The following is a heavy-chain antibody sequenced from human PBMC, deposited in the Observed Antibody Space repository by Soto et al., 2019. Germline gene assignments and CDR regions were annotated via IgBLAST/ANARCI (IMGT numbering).Heavy chain of an antibody. D-gene: IGHD2-2*02. V-gene: IGHV1-8*01. Sequence: QVQLVQSGAEVKKPGASVKVSCKASGYTFSNYDINWVRQATGQGLEWMGWMSPNSGRTGYAQKFQGRVTMTRNTSSSTADMELRRLRSEDTAVYYWARGKRYTNDYLGPGTLVTFSS. CDR2: MSPNSGRT. CDR3: ARGKRYTNDY. J-gene: IGHJ4*02. CDR1: GYTFSNYD.